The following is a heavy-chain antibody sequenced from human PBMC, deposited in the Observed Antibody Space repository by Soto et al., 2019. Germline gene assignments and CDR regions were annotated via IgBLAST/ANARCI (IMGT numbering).Heavy chain of an antibody. V-gene: IGHV3-74*01. CDR2: INTDGSST. CDR3: AKRGVDTFGLSY. J-gene: IGHJ4*02. CDR1: GFTFSSFW. Sequence: EVQLVESGGGLVQPGGSLRLSCAVSGFTFSSFWMHWVRQAPGEGLVWVSRINTDGSSTSYADSVKGRFTISRDNAKNTLYLQMHSLRGEDTAMYYCAKRGVDTFGLSYWGQGTLVTVSS. D-gene: IGHD3-10*01.